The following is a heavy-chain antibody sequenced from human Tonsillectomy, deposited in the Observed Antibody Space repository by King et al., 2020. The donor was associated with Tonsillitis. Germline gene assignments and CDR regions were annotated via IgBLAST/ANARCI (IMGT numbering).Heavy chain of an antibody. V-gene: IGHV1-8*01. CDR3: ARGGIYCRSSVLPLWGMDV. CDR1: GYMFSTYD. Sequence: HVQLVESGAEVKKPGASVKVSCKASGYMFSTYDINWVRQATGQGLEWMGWMNPNSGNTGYAQRLQGRVTMTRDSSISTAYLELSSLRSEDTAVYYCARGGIYCRSSVLPLWGMDVWGQGTTVTVSS. D-gene: IGHD6-6*01. J-gene: IGHJ6*02. CDR2: MNPNSGNT.